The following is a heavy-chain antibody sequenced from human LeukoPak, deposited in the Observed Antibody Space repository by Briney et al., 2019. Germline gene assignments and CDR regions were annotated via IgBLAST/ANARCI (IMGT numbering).Heavy chain of an antibody. CDR2: ISSSSSYI. CDR3: ARAYSSSSVGY. V-gene: IGHV3-21*01. CDR1: GFTFSNYW. J-gene: IGHJ4*02. D-gene: IGHD6-13*01. Sequence: PGGSLRLSCAASGFTFSNYWMHWVRQAPGKGLEWVSPISSSSSYIYYADSVKGRFTISRDNAKNSLYLQMNSLRAEDTAVYYCARAYSSSSVGYWGQGTLVTVSS.